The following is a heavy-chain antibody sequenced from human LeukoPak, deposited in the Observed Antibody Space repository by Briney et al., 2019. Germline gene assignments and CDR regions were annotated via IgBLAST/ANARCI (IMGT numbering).Heavy chain of an antibody. CDR2: IRYDGSNK. D-gene: IGHD3-3*01. CDR3: ASAYDFWSGYYLAY. Sequence: GSLRLSCAASGFTFSSYGMHWVRQAPGKGLEWVAFIRYDGSNKYYADSVKGRFTISRDNSKNTLYLQMNSLRAEDTAVYYCASAYDFWSGYYLAYWGQGTLVTVSS. CDR1: GFTFSSYG. V-gene: IGHV3-30*02. J-gene: IGHJ4*02.